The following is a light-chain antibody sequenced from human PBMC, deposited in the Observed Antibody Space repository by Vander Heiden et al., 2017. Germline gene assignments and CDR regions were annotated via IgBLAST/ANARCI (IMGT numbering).Light chain of an antibody. Sequence: VITHSPLPLPVTPVEPASISCRSSQSLLHSNGYNYLDWYLQKPGQSPQLLIYLGSNRASGVPDRFSGSVSGTDFTLEISRVEAEDVGVYYCRQALQTSLVFGQGTRLEIK. CDR2: LGS. CDR3: RQALQTSLV. J-gene: IGKJ5*01. V-gene: IGKV2-28*01. CDR1: QSLLHSNGYNY.